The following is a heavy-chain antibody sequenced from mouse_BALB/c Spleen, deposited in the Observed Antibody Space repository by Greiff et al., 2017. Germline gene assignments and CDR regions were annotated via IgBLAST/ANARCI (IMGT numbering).Heavy chain of an antibody. Sequence: EVQGVESGGGLVKPGGSLKLSCAASGFAFSSYDMSWVRQTPEKRLEWVAYISSGGGSTYYPDTVKGRFTISRDNAKNTLYLQMSSLKSEDTAMYYCARKENWGDYWGQGTTRTVSS. V-gene: IGHV5-12-1*01. J-gene: IGHJ2*01. CDR2: ISSGGGST. CDR1: GFAFSSYD. CDR3: ARKENWGDY. D-gene: IGHD4-1*01.